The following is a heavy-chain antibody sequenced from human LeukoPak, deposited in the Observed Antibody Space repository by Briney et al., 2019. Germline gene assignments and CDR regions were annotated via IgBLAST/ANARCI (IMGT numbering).Heavy chain of an antibody. CDR2: IDRDGSGT. Sequence: GSLRLSCAASGFTFSGYWMHWVRQVPGKGLVWVSHIDRDGSGTTYADSVRGRFTISRDNSKNTLYLQMNSLRAEDTAVYYCARDPAGTGFDYWGQGTLVTVSS. J-gene: IGHJ4*02. D-gene: IGHD6-13*01. CDR1: GFTFSGYW. V-gene: IGHV3-74*03. CDR3: ARDPAGTGFDY.